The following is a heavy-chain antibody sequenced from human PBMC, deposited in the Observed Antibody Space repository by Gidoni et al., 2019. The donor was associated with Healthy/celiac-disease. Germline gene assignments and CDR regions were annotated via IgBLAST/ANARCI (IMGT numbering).Heavy chain of an antibody. CDR3: ARGIAGWELPNWFDP. Sequence: QVQLVESGGGVVQPGRSLRLSCAASGFTFSSYAMHWVRQAPGKGLEWVAVISYDGSNKYYADSVKGRFTISRDNSKNTLYLQMNSLRAEDTAVYYCARGIAGWELPNWFDPWGQGTLVTVSS. D-gene: IGHD1-26*01. V-gene: IGHV3-30-3*01. CDR2: ISYDGSNK. J-gene: IGHJ5*02. CDR1: GFTFSSYA.